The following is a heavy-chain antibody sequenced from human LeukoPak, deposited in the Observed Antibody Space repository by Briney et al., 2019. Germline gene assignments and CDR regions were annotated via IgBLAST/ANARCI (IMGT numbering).Heavy chain of an antibody. V-gene: IGHV3-74*01. Sequence: GGSLRLSCAASGFTFSSYWMHWVRQAPGKGLVWVSRINSDGSSTSYADSVRGRFSISKDNAKNTLYLQMNSLRAEDTAVYYCARGLSGYASSLGYWGQGTLVTVSA. CDR3: ARGLSGYASSLGY. CDR1: GFTFSSYW. J-gene: IGHJ4*02. D-gene: IGHD6-6*01. CDR2: INSDGSST.